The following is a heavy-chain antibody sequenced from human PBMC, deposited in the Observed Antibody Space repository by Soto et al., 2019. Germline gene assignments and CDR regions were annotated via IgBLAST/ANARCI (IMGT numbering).Heavy chain of an antibody. D-gene: IGHD6-13*01. J-gene: IGHJ4*02. CDR3: ARAAMGGSSWPFDY. V-gene: IGHV4-4*02. CDR1: GGSISSSNW. Sequence: QVQLQESGPGLVKPSGTLSLTCAVSGGSISSSNWWSWVRQPPGKGLEWIVEIYHSGSTNYNPSLKSRVTISVDKSKTQFSLKLSSVTAADTAVYYGARAAMGGSSWPFDYWGQGTLVTVSS. CDR2: IYHSGST.